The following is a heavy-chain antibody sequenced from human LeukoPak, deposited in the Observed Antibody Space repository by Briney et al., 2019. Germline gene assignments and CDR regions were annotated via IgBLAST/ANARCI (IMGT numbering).Heavy chain of an antibody. CDR1: GFTFSSYA. D-gene: IGHD5-24*01. CDR3: AKGIRAGYKQYYFDY. V-gene: IGHV3-23*01. Sequence: GGSLRLSCAASGFTFSSYAMSWARQAPGKGLEWVSAISGSGGSTYYADSVKGRFTISRDNSKNTLYLQMNSLRAEDTAVYYCAKGIRAGYKQYYFDYWGQGTLVTVSS. J-gene: IGHJ4*02. CDR2: ISGSGGST.